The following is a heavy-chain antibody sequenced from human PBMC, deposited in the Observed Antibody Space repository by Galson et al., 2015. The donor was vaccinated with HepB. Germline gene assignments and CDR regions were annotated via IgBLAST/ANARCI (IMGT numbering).Heavy chain of an antibody. Sequence: SLRLSCAASGFTFSTYAMSWVRQAAGKGLEWVSGISGSGSSTYYADSVKGRFTISRDNSKNMLYLQMNSLRAEDTAVYYCARDWGPLYYWGQGILVTVSS. D-gene: IGHD3-16*01. CDR3: ARDWGPLYY. CDR2: ISGSGSST. V-gene: IGHV3-23*01. J-gene: IGHJ4*02. CDR1: GFTFSTYA.